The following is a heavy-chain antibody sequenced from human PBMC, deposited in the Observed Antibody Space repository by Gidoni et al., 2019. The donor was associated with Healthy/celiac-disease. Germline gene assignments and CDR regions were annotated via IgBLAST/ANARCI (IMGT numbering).Heavy chain of an antibody. CDR3: ARNLGSNYGLGYYYYGMDV. Sequence: QVQLVQSGAEVKKPGSSVKVSCKASGGTFSSYAISWVRQAPGQGLEWMGGIIPIFGTANYAQKFQGRVTITADESTSTAYMELSSLRSEDTAVYYCARNLGSNYGLGYYYYGMDVWGQGTTVTVSS. J-gene: IGHJ6*02. CDR2: IIPIFGTA. D-gene: IGHD4-4*01. V-gene: IGHV1-69*01. CDR1: GGTFSSYA.